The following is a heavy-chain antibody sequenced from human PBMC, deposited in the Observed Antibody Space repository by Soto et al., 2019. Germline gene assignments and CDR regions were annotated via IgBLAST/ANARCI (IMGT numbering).Heavy chain of an antibody. D-gene: IGHD2-15*01. CDR1: GYTFTSYA. CDR3: AREGYCSGGSCYSGGFWFDP. V-gene: IGHV1-3*01. Sequence: VKVSCKASGYTFTSYAMHWVRQAPGQRLEWMGWINAGNGATKYSQKFQGRVTITRDTSASTVYMEVSSLRSEDTALYYCAREGYCSGGSCYSGGFWFDPWGQRTLVTVSS. J-gene: IGHJ5*02. CDR2: INAGNGAT.